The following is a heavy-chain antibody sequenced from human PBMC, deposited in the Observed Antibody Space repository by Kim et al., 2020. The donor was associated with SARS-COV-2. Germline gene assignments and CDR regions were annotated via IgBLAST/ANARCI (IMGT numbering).Heavy chain of an antibody. CDR3: AKDTNYDFWSGYFFVFDY. J-gene: IGHJ4*02. Sequence: VKGRFTVARDKSKNTVYLKMNSLRADDTAFYYCAKDTNYDFWSGYFFVFDYWGQGALVTVSS. V-gene: IGHV3-30*02. D-gene: IGHD3-3*01.